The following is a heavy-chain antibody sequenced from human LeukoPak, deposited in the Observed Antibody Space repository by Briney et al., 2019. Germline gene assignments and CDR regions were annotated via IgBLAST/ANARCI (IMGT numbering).Heavy chain of an antibody. J-gene: IGHJ5*02. Sequence: SETLSLTCTVSGGSISSYYWSWIRQPAVKGLEWIGRIYTSGSTNYNPSLKSRVTMSVDTSKNQFSLKLSSVTAADTAVYYCARDASSYYDSSGPPQRFDPWGQGTLVTVSS. D-gene: IGHD3-22*01. V-gene: IGHV4-4*07. CDR2: IYTSGST. CDR3: ARDASSYYDSSGPPQRFDP. CDR1: GGSISSYY.